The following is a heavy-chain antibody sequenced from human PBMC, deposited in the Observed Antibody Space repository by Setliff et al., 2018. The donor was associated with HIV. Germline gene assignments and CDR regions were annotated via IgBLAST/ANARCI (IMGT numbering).Heavy chain of an antibody. CDR1: GVSMSSHY. CDR2: IYASGST. CDR3: ARTSSKFYAGNGMDV. D-gene: IGHD6-13*01. J-gene: IGHJ6*04. V-gene: IGHV4-4*07. Sequence: PSETLSLTCNVSGVSMSSHYWSWIRQAPGQPPNKGLEWIGRIYASGSTNYNPSLKSRVTMSVDTSKNQFSLKLTSVTAADTAIYYCARTSSKFYAGNGMDVWGKGTTVTVSS.